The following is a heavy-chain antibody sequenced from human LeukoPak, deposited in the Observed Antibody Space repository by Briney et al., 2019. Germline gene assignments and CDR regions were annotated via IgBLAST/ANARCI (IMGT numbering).Heavy chain of an antibody. CDR3: ARDPEGHGYYFDY. Sequence: SETLSLTCTVSGGSASNYFCTWLRQSAGKGLEWIGRIHTSGSTNYNPSLKSRVSMSVDTSKNQFSLKLSSVTAADTAVYYCARDPEGHGYYFDYWGQGALVTVSS. D-gene: IGHD3-3*01. J-gene: IGHJ4*02. CDR1: GGSASNYF. V-gene: IGHV4-4*07. CDR2: IHTSGST.